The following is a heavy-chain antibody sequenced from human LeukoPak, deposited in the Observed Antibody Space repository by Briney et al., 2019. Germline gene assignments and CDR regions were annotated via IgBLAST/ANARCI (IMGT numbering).Heavy chain of an antibody. J-gene: IGHJ3*02. Sequence: PSETLSLTCTVSGGSISSYYWSWIRQPPGKGLEGIGYIYYSWSTNYNPSLKSRGTISVDTSKNQSVLKLNSVTAADTAVYYCARYTYYYDSSGYPAGAFDIWGQGTMVTVSS. CDR3: ARYTYYYDSSGYPAGAFDI. V-gene: IGHV4-59*01. CDR1: GGSISSYY. D-gene: IGHD3-22*01. CDR2: IYYSWST.